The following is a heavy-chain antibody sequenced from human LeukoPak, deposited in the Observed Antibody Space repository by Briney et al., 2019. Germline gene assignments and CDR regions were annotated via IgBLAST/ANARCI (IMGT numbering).Heavy chain of an antibody. CDR3: SRGISGYGMDV. CDR1: GFTFSGSG. Sequence: TGGSLRLSCAASGFTFSGSGMHGLRQASGKGLEGIGRIRTKVNSYATAYAASVKGRFTISRDDSKNTAYLQMDSLKTEDTAVYYCSRGISGYGMDVWGQGTTVTVSS. J-gene: IGHJ6*02. CDR2: IRTKVNSYAT. D-gene: IGHD6-13*01. V-gene: IGHV3-73*01.